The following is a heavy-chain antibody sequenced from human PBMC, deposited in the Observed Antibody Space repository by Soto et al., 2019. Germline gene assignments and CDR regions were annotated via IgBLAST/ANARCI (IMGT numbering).Heavy chain of an antibody. D-gene: IGHD2-8*01. V-gene: IGHV3-23*01. CDR3: AKVKVLMVYAKSFDY. CDR2: ISGSGGST. J-gene: IGHJ4*02. Sequence: EVQLLESGGGLVQPGGSLRLSCAASGFTFSSYAMSWFRQAPGKGLEWVSAISGSGGSTYYADSVKGRFTISRDNSKNTLYLQMNSLRAEDTAVYYCAKVKVLMVYAKSFDYWGQGTLVTVSS. CDR1: GFTFSSYA.